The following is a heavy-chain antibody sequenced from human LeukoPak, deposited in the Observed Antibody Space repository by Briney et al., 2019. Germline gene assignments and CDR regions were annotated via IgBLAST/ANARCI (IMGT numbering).Heavy chain of an antibody. Sequence: PSETLSLTCTVSGGSISSYYWSWIRQPPGKGLEWIGEINHSGSTNYNPSLKSRVTISVDTSKNQFSLKLSSVTAADTAVYYCARGKGTAMVPDAFDIWGQGTMVTVSS. D-gene: IGHD5-18*01. CDR2: INHSGST. J-gene: IGHJ3*02. V-gene: IGHV4-34*01. CDR1: GGSISSYY. CDR3: ARGKGTAMVPDAFDI.